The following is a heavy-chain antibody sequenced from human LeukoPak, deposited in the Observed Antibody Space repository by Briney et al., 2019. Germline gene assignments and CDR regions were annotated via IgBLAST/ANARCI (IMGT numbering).Heavy chain of an antibody. CDR3: AGGTRGYSYGYRFDY. J-gene: IGHJ4*02. D-gene: IGHD5-18*01. V-gene: IGHV4-4*07. CDR2: IYTSGST. Sequence: PSETLSLTCTVSAGFISSYYWSWIRQPAGKGLEWIGRIYTSGSTNYNPSLKSRVTMSVDTSKNQFSLKLSSVTAADTAVYYCAGGTRGYSYGYRFDYWGQGTLVTVSS. CDR1: AGFISSYY.